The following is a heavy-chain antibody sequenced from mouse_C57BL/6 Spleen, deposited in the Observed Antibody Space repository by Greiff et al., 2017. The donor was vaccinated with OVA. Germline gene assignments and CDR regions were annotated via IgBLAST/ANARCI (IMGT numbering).Heavy chain of an antibody. CDR2: INPGSGGT. V-gene: IGHV1-54*01. CDR3: ARSEDGYYWYFDV. CDR1: GYAFTNYL. Sequence: QVQLQQSGAELVRPGTSVKVSCKASGYAFTNYLIEWVKQRPGQGLEWIGVINPGSGGTNYNEKFKGKATLTADKSSSTAYMQLSSLTSEDSAVYFCARSEDGYYWYFDVWGTGTTVTVSS. D-gene: IGHD2-3*01. J-gene: IGHJ1*03.